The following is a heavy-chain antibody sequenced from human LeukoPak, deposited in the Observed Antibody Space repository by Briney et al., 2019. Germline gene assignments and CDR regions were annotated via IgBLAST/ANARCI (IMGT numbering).Heavy chain of an antibody. CDR2: MNPNSGNT. J-gene: IGHJ3*02. CDR1: GYTFTSYD. D-gene: IGHD1-26*01. V-gene: IGHV1-8*01. Sequence: GASVKVSCKASGYTFTSYDINWVRQATGQGLEWMGWMNPNSGNTGYAQKFQGRVTVTRNTSISTAYMELSSLRSEDTAVYYCAREDGEWELRAFDIWGQGTMVTVSS. CDR3: AREDGEWELRAFDI.